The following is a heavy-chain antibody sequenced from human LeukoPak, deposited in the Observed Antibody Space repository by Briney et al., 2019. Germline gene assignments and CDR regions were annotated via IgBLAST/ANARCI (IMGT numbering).Heavy chain of an antibody. CDR2: ISWNSGSI. J-gene: IGHJ2*01. D-gene: IGHD6-19*01. V-gene: IGHV3-9*01. Sequence: GRTLRFSCAASGFTFDDYAMHWVRQAPGKGLEWVSGISWNSGSIGYADSVKGRFTISRDNAKNSLYLQMNSLRAEDTALYYCAKDIAVAGMTFWYFDLWGRGTLVTDSS. CDR3: AKDIAVAGMTFWYFDL. CDR1: GFTFDDYA.